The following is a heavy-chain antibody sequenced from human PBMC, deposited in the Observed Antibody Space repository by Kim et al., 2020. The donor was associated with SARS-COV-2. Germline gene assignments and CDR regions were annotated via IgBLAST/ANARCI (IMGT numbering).Heavy chain of an antibody. J-gene: IGHJ3*02. D-gene: IGHD6-19*01. V-gene: IGHV7-4-1*02. CDR3: AREDEQWLVQDAFDI. Sequence: QGFTGRFVFSLDTSVSTAYLQISSLKAEDTAVYYCAREDEQWLVQDAFDIWGQGTMVTVSS.